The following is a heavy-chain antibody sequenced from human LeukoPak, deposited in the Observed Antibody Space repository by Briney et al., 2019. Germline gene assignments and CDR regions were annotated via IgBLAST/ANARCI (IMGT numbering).Heavy chain of an antibody. J-gene: IGHJ3*02. CDR2: IYYSGST. V-gene: IGHV4-30-4*01. CDR1: GGSISSGDYY. CDR3: ARGDYGDNVDGAFDI. D-gene: IGHD4-17*01. Sequence: SETLSLTCTVSGGSISSGDYYWSWIRQPPGKGLEWIGYIYYSGSTDYNPPLKSRVAISMDTSKNQFSLNLNSVTAADTAVYYCARGDYGDNVDGAFDIWGQGTMVAVSS.